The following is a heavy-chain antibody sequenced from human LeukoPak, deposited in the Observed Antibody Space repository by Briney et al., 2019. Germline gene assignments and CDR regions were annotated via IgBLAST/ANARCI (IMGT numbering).Heavy chain of an antibody. V-gene: IGHV3-7*03. Sequence: GGSLRLSCAASGFTLSTYWMTWVRQAPGKGLEWVANIKQDGSEKYYVDSVKGRFTISRDNAKNSLYLQMNSLRAEDTAVYYCAKIGANVGFWGQGTLVTVSS. D-gene: IGHD4/OR15-4a*01. CDR1: GFTLSTYW. CDR2: IKQDGSEK. J-gene: IGHJ4*02. CDR3: AKIGANVGF.